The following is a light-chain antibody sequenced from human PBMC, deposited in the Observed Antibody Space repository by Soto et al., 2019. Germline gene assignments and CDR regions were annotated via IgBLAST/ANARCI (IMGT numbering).Light chain of an antibody. CDR1: NSDVGGYSY. J-gene: IGLJ2*01. CDR3: SSYTSSSTLEGV. CDR2: DVS. Sequence: QSALTQPASVSGSPGQSITISCTGTNSDVGGYSYVSWYQQHPGKAPKLMIYDVSNRPSGVSNRFSGSKSGNTASLTISGLQAEDEADYYCSSYTSSSTLEGVFGGGTQLTVL. V-gene: IGLV2-14*01.